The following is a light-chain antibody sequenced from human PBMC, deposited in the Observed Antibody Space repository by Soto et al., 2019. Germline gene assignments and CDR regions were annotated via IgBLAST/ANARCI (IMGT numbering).Light chain of an antibody. Sequence: DIQRPQSPSTLSASVGDRVAITCRASQSISTYLAWYQQKPGKAPKLLIYKASSLESGVPSRFSGSGSGAEFTLTISSLQPDDFATYYCQQYNTYSRTFGQVTKVDIK. J-gene: IGKJ1*01. CDR2: KAS. CDR1: QSISTY. V-gene: IGKV1-5*03. CDR3: QQYNTYSRT.